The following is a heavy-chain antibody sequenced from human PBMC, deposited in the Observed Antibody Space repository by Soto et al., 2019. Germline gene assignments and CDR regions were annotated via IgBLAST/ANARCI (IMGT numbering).Heavy chain of an antibody. Sequence: QVQLQESGPGLVKPSQTLSLTCTVSGGSISSGGYYWSWIRQHPGKGLEWIGYIYYSGSTYYNPSLKSRVTISVDTSKNQSSLKLSSVTAADTAVYYCARTYYYGSGPLAYFDYWGQGTLVTVSS. V-gene: IGHV4-31*03. CDR2: IYYSGST. CDR1: GGSISSGGYY. J-gene: IGHJ4*02. D-gene: IGHD3-10*01. CDR3: ARTYYYGSGPLAYFDY.